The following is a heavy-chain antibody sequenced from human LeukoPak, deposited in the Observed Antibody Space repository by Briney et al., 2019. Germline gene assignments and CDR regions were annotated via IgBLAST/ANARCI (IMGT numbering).Heavy chain of an antibody. CDR2: ISYDGSNK. CDR3: AKENQEKKYYDYVWGSYRYVYFDY. CDR1: GFTFSSYA. D-gene: IGHD3-16*02. V-gene: IGHV3-30-3*01. J-gene: IGHJ4*02. Sequence: GRSLRLSCAASGFTFSSYAMHWVRQAPGKGLEWVAVISYDGSNKYYADSVKGRFTISRDNSKNTLYLQMNSLRAEDTAVYYCAKENQEKKYYDYVWGSYRYVYFDYWGQGTLVTVSS.